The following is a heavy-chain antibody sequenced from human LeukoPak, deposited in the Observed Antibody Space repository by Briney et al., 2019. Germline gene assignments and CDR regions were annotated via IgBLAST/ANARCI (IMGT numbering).Heavy chain of an antibody. D-gene: IGHD3-22*01. CDR3: ARATYDSSGITTCWFDP. Sequence: LETLSLTCTVSGGSISSYYWSWIRQPPGKGLEWIGYIYYSGSTNYNPSLKSRVTISVDTSKNQFSLKLSSVTAADTAVYYCARATYDSSGITTCWFDPWGQGTLVTVSS. CDR2: IYYSGST. CDR1: GGSISSYY. V-gene: IGHV4-59*01. J-gene: IGHJ5*02.